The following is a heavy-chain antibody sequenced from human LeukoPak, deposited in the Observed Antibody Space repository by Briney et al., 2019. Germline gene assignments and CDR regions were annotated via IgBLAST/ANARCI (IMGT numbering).Heavy chain of an antibody. CDR1: GGSISSYY. CDR3: ASYYYGSGSYYTSRREFDY. D-gene: IGHD3-10*01. J-gene: IGHJ4*02. V-gene: IGHV4-4*07. Sequence: SETLSLTCTVSGGSISSYYWSWIRQPAGKGLEWIGRIYTSGSTNYNPSLKSRVTMSVDTSKNQFSLKLSSVTAADTAVYYCASYYYGSGSYYTSRREFDYWGQGTLVTVSS. CDR2: IYTSGST.